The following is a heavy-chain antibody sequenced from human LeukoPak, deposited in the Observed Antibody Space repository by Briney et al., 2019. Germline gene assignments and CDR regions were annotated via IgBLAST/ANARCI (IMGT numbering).Heavy chain of an antibody. CDR3: AEEVVYETDYYYYYGMDV. Sequence: GGSLRLSCAASGFTFSSYAMSWVRQAPGKGLEWVSAISGSGGSTYYADSVKGRFTISRDNSKNTLYLQMNSLRAEDTAVYYCAEEVVYETDYYYYYGMDVWGQGTTVTVSS. V-gene: IGHV3-23*01. J-gene: IGHJ6*02. CDR2: ISGSGGST. D-gene: IGHD2-15*01. CDR1: GFTFSSYA.